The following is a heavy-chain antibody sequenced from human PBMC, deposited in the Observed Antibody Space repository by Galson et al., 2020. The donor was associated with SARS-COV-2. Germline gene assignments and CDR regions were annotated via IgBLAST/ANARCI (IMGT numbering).Heavy chain of an antibody. D-gene: IGHD3-10*01. CDR1: GFTFSSYA. CDR3: AKVDGSGSYWY. V-gene: IGHV3-23*01. Sequence: GESLKISCAASGFTFSSYAMSWVRQAPGKGLEWVSAISGSGGSTYYADSVKGRFTISRDNSKNTLYLQMNSLRAEDTAVYYCAKVDGSGSYWYWGQGTLVTVSS. CDR2: ISGSGGST. J-gene: IGHJ4*02.